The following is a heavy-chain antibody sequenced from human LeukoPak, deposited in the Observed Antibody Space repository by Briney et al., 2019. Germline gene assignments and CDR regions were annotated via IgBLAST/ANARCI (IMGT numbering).Heavy chain of an antibody. Sequence: ASVKVSCKASGYTFTSYGMSWVRQAPGKGLEWVSAISGSGGSTYYADSVKGRFTISRDNSKNTLYLQMNSLRAEDTAVYYCAKDYGMVFGDILTGHWGQGTLVTVSS. V-gene: IGHV3-23*01. CDR2: ISGSGGST. CDR1: GYTFTSYG. D-gene: IGHD3-9*01. CDR3: AKDYGMVFGDILTGH. J-gene: IGHJ4*02.